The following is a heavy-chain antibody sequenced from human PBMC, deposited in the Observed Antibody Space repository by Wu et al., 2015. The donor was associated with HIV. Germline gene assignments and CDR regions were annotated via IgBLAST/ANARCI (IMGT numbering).Heavy chain of an antibody. CDR3: ARADSYYYDSPMGAFDY. V-gene: IGHV1-69*15. Sequence: QVQLVQSGAEVKKPGSSVKVSCKASGGTFSSYAISWVRQAPGQGLEWVGRIIPIFGTPDYARKFRGRIRITADESSTTSYMELISLGREDTAVYYCARADSYYYDSPMGAFDYLGPRDNGHRLF. J-gene: IGHJ3*02. D-gene: IGHD3-22*01. CDR2: IIPIFGTP. CDR1: GGTFSSYA.